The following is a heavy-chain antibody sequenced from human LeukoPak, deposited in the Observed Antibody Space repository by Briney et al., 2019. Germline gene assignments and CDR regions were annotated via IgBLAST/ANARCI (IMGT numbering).Heavy chain of an antibody. D-gene: IGHD5-24*01. J-gene: IGHJ4*02. Sequence: SETLSLTCTVSGGSISSYYWSWILQPPGKGLEWIGYIYYSGSTNYNPSLKSRVTISVDTSKNQFSLKLSSVTAADTAVYYCARIEMATVGVLPDYWGQGTLVTVSS. CDR2: IYYSGST. CDR3: ARIEMATVGVLPDY. V-gene: IGHV4-59*08. CDR1: GGSISSYY.